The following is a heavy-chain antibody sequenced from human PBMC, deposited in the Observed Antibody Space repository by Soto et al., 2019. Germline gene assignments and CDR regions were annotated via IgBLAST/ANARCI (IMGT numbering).Heavy chain of an antibody. D-gene: IGHD3-9*01. V-gene: IGHV1-8*01. CDR3: ARDRPQVLRYFGPRDAFDI. CDR1: GYTFTSYD. J-gene: IGHJ3*02. Sequence: ASVKVSCKASGYTFTSYDINWVRQATGQGLEWMGWMNPNSGNTNYAQKLQGRVTMTTNTSISTAYKEISSLRYDDTAEYYCARDRPQVLRYFGPRDAFDIWGQGTMVTVSS. CDR2: MNPNSGNT.